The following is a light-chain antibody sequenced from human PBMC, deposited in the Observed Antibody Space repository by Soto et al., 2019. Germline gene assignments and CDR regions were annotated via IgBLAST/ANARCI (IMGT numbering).Light chain of an antibody. CDR3: QQYNNWPPLT. J-gene: IGKJ5*01. CDR1: QSVSSN. Sequence: EIVMTQSPATLSVSPGDRATLSCRASQSVSSNLAWYQQKPGQAPRLLMYGASTRATGIPARFSGSGSGTEFTLTISSLQSEDFAVYYCQQYNNWPPLTFGQGTRLEIK. V-gene: IGKV3-15*01. CDR2: GAS.